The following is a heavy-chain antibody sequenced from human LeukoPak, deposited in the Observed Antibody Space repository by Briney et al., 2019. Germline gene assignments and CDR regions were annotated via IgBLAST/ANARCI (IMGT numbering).Heavy chain of an antibody. CDR3: ATLISGAY. D-gene: IGHD6-19*01. CDR2: ISDTGGNT. J-gene: IGHJ4*02. V-gene: IGHV3-23*01. CDR1: GFTFSSYG. Sequence: GGSLRFSCAASGFTFSSYGISWVRQSPGKGLEWVSSISDTGGNTYYADSVKGRFTISRDNSKNTLYLQMSSLRAEDTALYYCATLISGAYWGQGTLVTVSS.